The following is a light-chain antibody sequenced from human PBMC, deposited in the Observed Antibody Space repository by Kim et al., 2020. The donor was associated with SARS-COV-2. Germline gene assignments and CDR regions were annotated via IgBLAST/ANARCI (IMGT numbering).Light chain of an antibody. CDR1: QSIISW. V-gene: IGKV1-5*03. J-gene: IGKJ4*01. Sequence: DIQMTQSPSTLSASVGDRVTITCRASQSIISWLAWYQQRPGKAPKLLIYTASTLEYGVPSRFSGSGSGTEFTLTISSLQPEDFATYYCQHYSGYPLTFGGGTKVDIK. CDR2: TAS. CDR3: QHYSGYPLT.